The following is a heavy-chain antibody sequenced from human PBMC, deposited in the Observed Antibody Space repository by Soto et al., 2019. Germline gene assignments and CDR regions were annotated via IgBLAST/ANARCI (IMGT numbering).Heavy chain of an antibody. CDR2: IIPIVGIP. J-gene: IGHJ2*01. CDR1: GGTFSSDT. V-gene: IGHV1-69*02. CDR3: ARPDYGDYWFFDL. D-gene: IGHD4-17*01. Sequence: QVQLVQSGAEVKKPGSSVKVSCKASGGTFSSDTISWVRQAPGQGLEWMGRIIPIVGIPNYAQKFQGRVTITADKSTSTVYMELSSLRSEDTAVYYCARPDYGDYWFFDLWGRGTLVTVSS.